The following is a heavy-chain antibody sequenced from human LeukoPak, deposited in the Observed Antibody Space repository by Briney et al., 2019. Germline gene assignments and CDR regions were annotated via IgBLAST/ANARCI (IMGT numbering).Heavy chain of an antibody. J-gene: IGHJ4*02. D-gene: IGHD6-13*01. CDR3: AKVRSLSSSPFDY. CDR1: GFTFSSYG. CDR2: IRFDGSDK. Sequence: GGSLRLSCAASGFTFSSYGMHWVRQAPAKGLEWVAFIRFDGSDKYYADSVRGRFTIPRDNSKNTLYLQMNSLRTEDTAVYYCAKVRSLSSSPFDYWGQGTLVTVSS. V-gene: IGHV3-30*02.